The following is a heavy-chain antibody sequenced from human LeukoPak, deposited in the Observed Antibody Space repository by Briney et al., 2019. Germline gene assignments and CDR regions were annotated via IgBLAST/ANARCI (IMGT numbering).Heavy chain of an antibody. CDR3: AKDRKSDVLLWFGEADAYYYFDY. J-gene: IGHJ4*02. D-gene: IGHD3-10*01. CDR2: MSYDGDFV. Sequence: GGSLRLSCATSGFTFRSHVMSWVRHAPGKGLEGLSTMSYDGDFVYCGGAVKGRFTASRDNCKDTMYLQMNSLRAEDTAVYDCAKDRKSDVLLWFGEADAYYYFDYWGQGTLVTVSS. CDR1: GFTFRSHV. V-gene: IGHV3-23*01.